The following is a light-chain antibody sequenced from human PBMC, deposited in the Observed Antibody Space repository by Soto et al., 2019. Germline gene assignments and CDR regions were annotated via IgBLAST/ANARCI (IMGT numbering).Light chain of an antibody. Sequence: EIVLTQSPGTLSLSPGERATLSCRPSQSVSSSYLAWYQQKAGQAPRLLIYGASSRATGIPDRFSGSGSGTDFTLTISRLEPEDFAVYYCQHFGSSFWTFGQGTKVEVK. V-gene: IGKV3-20*01. CDR3: QHFGSSFWT. J-gene: IGKJ1*01. CDR2: GAS. CDR1: QSVSSSY.